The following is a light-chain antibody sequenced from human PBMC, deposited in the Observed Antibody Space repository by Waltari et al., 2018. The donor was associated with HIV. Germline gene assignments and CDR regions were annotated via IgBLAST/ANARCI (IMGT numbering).Light chain of an antibody. J-gene: IGLJ1*01. V-gene: IGLV2-14*01. CDR3: SSYTSSSTFV. CDR1: SSDVGGYNY. CDR2: EVS. Sequence: QSALTQPASVSGSPGQSITISCTGTSSDVGGYNYVSWYQQHPGKAPKLMIYEVSNRPSGVSKRFSGSKSGNTASLTISVLQAEDEADYYCSSYTSSSTFVFGTGTKVTVL.